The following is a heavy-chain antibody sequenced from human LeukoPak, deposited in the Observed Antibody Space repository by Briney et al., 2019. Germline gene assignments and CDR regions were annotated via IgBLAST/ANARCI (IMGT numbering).Heavy chain of an antibody. J-gene: IGHJ4*02. CDR2: IYSSGST. D-gene: IGHD6-6*01. Sequence: SETLSLTCTVSGGSISSGSYYWSWIRQPAGKGLEWIGRIYSSGSTNYNPSLKSRVTISLDTSKNQFSLKLSSVTAADTAVYYCARRGSMTGPPPLWGQGTLVTVSS. V-gene: IGHV4-61*02. CDR3: ARRGSMTGPPPL. CDR1: GGSISSGSYY.